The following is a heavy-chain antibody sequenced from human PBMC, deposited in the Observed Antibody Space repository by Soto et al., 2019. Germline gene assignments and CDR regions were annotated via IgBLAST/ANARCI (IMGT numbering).Heavy chain of an antibody. CDR3: ARSTALVRQYFDS. D-gene: IGHD5-18*01. J-gene: IGHJ4*02. CDR2: ISPSGTT. Sequence: QLQLQESGSGLVKPSRTLSLTCIVSGGSISSGDYSWNWIRQPPGKGLQWIGYISPSGTTYYNPSLKSRVTISLDRSENHFSLTLSSVTAADTAVYYCARSTALVRQYFDSWGQGTLVTVSS. CDR1: GGSISSGDYS. V-gene: IGHV4-30-2*01.